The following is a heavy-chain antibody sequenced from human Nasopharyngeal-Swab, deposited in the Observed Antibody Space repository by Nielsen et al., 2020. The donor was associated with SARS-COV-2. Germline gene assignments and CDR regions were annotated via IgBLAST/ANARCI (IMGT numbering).Heavy chain of an antibody. CDR2: INHSGTT. CDR3: ARTRDYGGNSDFDY. D-gene: IGHD4-23*01. V-gene: IGHV4-34*01. Sequence: SETLSLTCVVYGGSFSDFYWSWIRQPPGKGLEWIGEINHSGTTKYNPSLKSRVTISVDTSKNQFSLKLSSVTAADTAVYYCARTRDYGGNSDFDYWGLGTLVTVSS. J-gene: IGHJ4*02. CDR1: GGSFSDFY.